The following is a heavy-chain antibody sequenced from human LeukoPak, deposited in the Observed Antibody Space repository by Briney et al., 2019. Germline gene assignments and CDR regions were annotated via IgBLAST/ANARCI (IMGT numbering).Heavy chain of an antibody. D-gene: IGHD6-13*01. CDR2: IYHSGST. Sequence: SETLSLTCAVSGGSISSSNWWSWVRQPPGKGLEWIGEIYHSGSTNYNPSLKSRVTISVDKSKNQFSLKLSSVTAADTAVYYCAREGLGYSSSWYAEKAFDIWGQGTMVTVSS. CDR3: AREGLGYSSSWYAEKAFDI. V-gene: IGHV4-4*02. J-gene: IGHJ3*02. CDR1: GGSISSSNW.